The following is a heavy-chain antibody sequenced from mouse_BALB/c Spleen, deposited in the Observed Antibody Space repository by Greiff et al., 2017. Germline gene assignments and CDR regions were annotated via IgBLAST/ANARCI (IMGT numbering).Heavy chain of an antibody. D-gene: IGHD1-1*01. CDR2: ISSGSSTI. J-gene: IGHJ3*01. Sequence: EVKVVESGGGLVQPGGSRKLSCAASGFTFSSFGMHWVRQAPEKGLEWVAYISSGSSTIYYADTVKGRFTISRDNPKNTLFLQMTSLRSEDTAMYYCARGGITTVDYWGQGTLVTVSA. CDR1: GFTFSSFG. CDR3: ARGGITTVDY. V-gene: IGHV5-17*02.